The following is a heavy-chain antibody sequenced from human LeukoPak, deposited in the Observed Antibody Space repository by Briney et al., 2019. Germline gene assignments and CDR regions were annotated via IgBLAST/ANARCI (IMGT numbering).Heavy chain of an antibody. V-gene: IGHV3-21*01. CDR2: ISTWSSYI. CDR1: GFTFTSYS. CDR3: TRLGLRAVAHDAIDI. Sequence: GGSLRLSCAVSGFTFTSYSMNWVRQAPGKGLEWVSSISTWSSYIYYADSVQGRFTISRDNAKNSLYLQMNSLKVEDTAVYYCTRLGLRAVAHDAIDIWGQGTMVTVSS. D-gene: IGHD6-19*01. J-gene: IGHJ3*02.